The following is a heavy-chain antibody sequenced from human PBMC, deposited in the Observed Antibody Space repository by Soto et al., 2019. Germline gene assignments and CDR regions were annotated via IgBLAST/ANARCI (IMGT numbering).Heavy chain of an antibody. D-gene: IGHD3-3*01. J-gene: IGHJ4*02. CDR2: ICYSGST. Sequence: QVQLQESGPGLVKPSQTLSLTCTVSGGSISNASYYWSWIRQHPKKGLEWIGYICYSGSTYYNPSLKSRVSISVDTSKNHFSLRLSSVTAADTAVYYCARIGGKSYYDFWSGYPAFDYWGQGTAVTVSS. CDR3: ARIGGKSYYDFWSGYPAFDY. V-gene: IGHV4-31*03. CDR1: GGSISNASYY.